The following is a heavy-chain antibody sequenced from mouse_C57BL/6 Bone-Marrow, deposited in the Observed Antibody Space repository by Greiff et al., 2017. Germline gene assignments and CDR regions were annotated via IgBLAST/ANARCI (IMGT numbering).Heavy chain of an antibody. V-gene: IGHV2-2*01. J-gene: IGHJ3*01. Sequence: VKLVESGPGLVQPSQSLSITCTVSGFSLTSYGVHWVRQSPGKGLEWLGVIWSGGSTDYNAAFISRLSISKDNSKSQVFFKMNSLQADDTAIYYCASVGGYYEEVCAYWGQGTLVTVSA. D-gene: IGHD2-3*01. CDR1: GFSLTSYG. CDR2: IWSGGST. CDR3: ASVGGYYEEVCAY.